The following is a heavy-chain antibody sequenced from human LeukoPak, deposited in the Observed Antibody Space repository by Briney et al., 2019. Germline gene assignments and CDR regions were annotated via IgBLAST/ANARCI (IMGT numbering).Heavy chain of an antibody. J-gene: IGHJ4*02. CDR2: IYPGDSDT. D-gene: IGHD2-15*01. CDR1: GYSFTSYW. Sequence: GESLKISCKGSGYSFTSYWIGWVRQMPGKGLEWMGIIYPGDSDTRYSPSFQGQVTISADKSISTAYLQWSSLKASDTAMYYCARLDRGYCSGGSCYGTYFDYWGQGALVTVSS. CDR3: ARLDRGYCSGGSCYGTYFDY. V-gene: IGHV5-51*01.